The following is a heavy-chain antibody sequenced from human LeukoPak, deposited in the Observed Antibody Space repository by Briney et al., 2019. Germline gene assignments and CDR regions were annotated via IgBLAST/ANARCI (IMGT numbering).Heavy chain of an antibody. CDR2: IYYSGST. V-gene: IGHV4-59*01. CDR3: ARDRSLFGSWTHWFDP. J-gene: IGHJ5*02. D-gene: IGHD3-10*02. Sequence: SETLSLTCTVSGGSISSYYWSWIRQPPGKGLEWIGYIYYSGSTNCNPSLKSRVTISVDTSKNQFSLKLSSVTAADTAVYYCARDRSLFGSWTHWFDPWGQGTLVTVSS. CDR1: GGSISSYY.